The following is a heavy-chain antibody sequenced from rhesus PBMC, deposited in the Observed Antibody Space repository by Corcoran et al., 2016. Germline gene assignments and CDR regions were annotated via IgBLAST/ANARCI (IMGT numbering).Heavy chain of an antibody. CDR2: ISGDGWSP. D-gene: IGHD1-44*02. V-gene: IGHV4-173*01. J-gene: IGHJ4*01. CDR3: ARGGGAYFDY. CDR1: GGSISSNY. Sequence: QLQLQESGPGLVKPSETLSLTCAVSGGSISSNYWSWIRQPPGKGLEWIGRISGDGWSPTKNPSLKILVPISTDTSKNPFSLKVSSVTAADTAVYYCARGGGAYFDYWGQGVLVTVSS.